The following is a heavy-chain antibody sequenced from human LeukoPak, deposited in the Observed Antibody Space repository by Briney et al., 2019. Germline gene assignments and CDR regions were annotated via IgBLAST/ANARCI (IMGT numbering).Heavy chain of an antibody. Sequence: SETLSLTCTVSGGSISSYYWSWIRQPPGKGLEWIGYIYYSGRTNYNPSPKSRVTISVDTSKNQFSLKLSSVTAADTAVYYCAGGSFWYYGSGSYHGFDYWGQGTLVTVSS. CDR2: IYYSGRT. V-gene: IGHV4-59*01. J-gene: IGHJ4*02. CDR3: AGGSFWYYGSGSYHGFDY. CDR1: GGSISSYY. D-gene: IGHD3-10*01.